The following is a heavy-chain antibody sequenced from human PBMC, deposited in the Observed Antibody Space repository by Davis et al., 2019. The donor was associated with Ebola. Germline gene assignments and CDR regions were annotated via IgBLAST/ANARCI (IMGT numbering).Heavy chain of an antibody. V-gene: IGHV3-21*01. CDR1: GFTFSSYS. J-gene: IGHJ1*01. CDR2: ISSSSSYI. D-gene: IGHD5-24*01. Sequence: GESLKISCAASGFTFSSYSMNWVRQAPGKGLEWVSSISSSSSYIYYADSVKGRFTISRDNAKNSLYLQMNSLRAEDTAVYYCARDRNSRVEMATTEYFQHWGQGTLVTVSS. CDR3: ARDRNSRVEMATTEYFQH.